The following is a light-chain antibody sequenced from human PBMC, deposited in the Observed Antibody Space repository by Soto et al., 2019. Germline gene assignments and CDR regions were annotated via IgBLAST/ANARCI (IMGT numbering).Light chain of an antibody. CDR2: GVT. Sequence: QSALTQPASVSGSPGQSITISCTGTSSDVGAYNYVSWYQQYPGKAPKLMIYGVTNRPSGVSNRFSGSKTGNTASLTISGLQAEDEADYYCISYTDRQSYLFGTGTKVTVL. CDR3: ISYTDRQSYL. V-gene: IGLV2-14*01. J-gene: IGLJ1*01. CDR1: SSDVGAYNY.